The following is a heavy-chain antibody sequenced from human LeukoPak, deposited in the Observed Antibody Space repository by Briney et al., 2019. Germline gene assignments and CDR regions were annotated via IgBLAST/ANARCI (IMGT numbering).Heavy chain of an antibody. Sequence: ASVKVSCKASGYTFTSYDINWVRQAAGQGLEWIGWMNPRNGDTGFVEKLQGRITMTRDTSKTTAYLQLSSLRSEDTAVYYCAEDYDSYAGYWGQGTLVTVSS. CDR2: MNPRNGDT. CDR1: GYTFTSYD. D-gene: IGHD3-16*01. J-gene: IGHJ4*01. V-gene: IGHV1-8*01. CDR3: AEDYDSYAGY.